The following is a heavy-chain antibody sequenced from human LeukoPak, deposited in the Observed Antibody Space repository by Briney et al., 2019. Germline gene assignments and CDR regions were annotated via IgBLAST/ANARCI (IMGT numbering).Heavy chain of an antibody. CDR2: VNLQGST. CDR1: GGSITNTNY. CDR3: AREGGPYRPLDY. Sequence: SETLSLTCGVSGGSITNTNYWTWVRQPPGKGLEWIGEVNLQGSTNYNPSLMGRVAISVDTSENHISLQLTSVTAADAAVYYCAREGGPYRPLDYSGQGTLVTVSS. V-gene: IGHV4-4*02. J-gene: IGHJ4*02.